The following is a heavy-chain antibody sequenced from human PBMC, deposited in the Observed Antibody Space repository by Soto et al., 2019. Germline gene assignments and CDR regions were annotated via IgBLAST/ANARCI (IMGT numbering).Heavy chain of an antibody. J-gene: IGHJ6*03. V-gene: IGHV4-39*01. CDR2: IYYSGST. Sequence: QLQLQESGPGLVKPSETLSLTCTVSGGSISSSSYYWGWIRQPPGKGLEWIGSIYYSGSTYYNPSLKSRVTISVDTSKNQFALKLSSVTAADTAVYYCASNLSDDYYYYYYMDVWGKGTTVTVSS. CDR1: GGSISSSSYY. D-gene: IGHD1-20*01. CDR3: ASNLSDDYYYYYYMDV.